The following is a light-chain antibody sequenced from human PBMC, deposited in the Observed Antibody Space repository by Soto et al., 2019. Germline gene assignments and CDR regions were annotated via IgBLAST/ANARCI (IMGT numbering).Light chain of an antibody. CDR2: DAS. Sequence: EIVLTQSPATLSLSPGERATLSCRASQSVSSYLAWYQQKPGQAPRLLIYDASNRATGIPARFSGSGSGTDFTLTLSSLETEDFAVYYCQQRSNWPKLTFGGGTKVEIK. CDR3: QQRSNWPKLT. V-gene: IGKV3-11*01. J-gene: IGKJ4*01. CDR1: QSVSSY.